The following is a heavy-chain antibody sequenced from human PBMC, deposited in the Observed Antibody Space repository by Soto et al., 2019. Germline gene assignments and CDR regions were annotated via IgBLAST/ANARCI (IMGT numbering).Heavy chain of an antibody. Sequence: KPSETLSLTCTVSGDSVRNQYWSWIRRPPGRGLEWIGYIYRSGSTKYNPSLKSRLTISVDTSKNQFSLKLSSVTAADTAVYYCARTLDYGHMDVWGKGTTVTLSS. D-gene: IGHD3-16*01. CDR3: ARTLDYGHMDV. CDR1: GDSVRNQY. J-gene: IGHJ6*03. CDR2: IYRSGST. V-gene: IGHV4-4*09.